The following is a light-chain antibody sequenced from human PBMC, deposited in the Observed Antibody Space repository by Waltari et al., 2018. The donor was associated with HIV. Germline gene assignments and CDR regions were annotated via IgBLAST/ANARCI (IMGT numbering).Light chain of an antibody. Sequence: EIVLTQSPGTLSLSPGEIATLSCRASQSVTSNYLAWYQQTPGQPPRLLISGASSRATGIPDRFSCSWSGTDFTLTISRLEPEDFALYFCHQYGSSRTFGQGTKVEIK. CDR3: HQYGSSRT. V-gene: IGKV3-20*01. J-gene: IGKJ1*01. CDR1: QSVTSNY. CDR2: GAS.